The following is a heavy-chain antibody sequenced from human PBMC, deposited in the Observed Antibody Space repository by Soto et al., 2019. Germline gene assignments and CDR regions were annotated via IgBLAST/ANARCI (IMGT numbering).Heavy chain of an antibody. V-gene: IGHV5-51*01. CDR2: ICPGYSNI. CDR1: GYIFTDHC. Sequence: PGESLKISCKGSGYIFTDHCIVWVRQMAGKGLEWVGIICPGYSNIICSPSVQGQVTISADMSISTAYLQWSSLKASDTAVYYCARSPGGSYYYAMDVWGQGTTVTVSS. J-gene: IGHJ6*02. D-gene: IGHD3-10*01. CDR3: ARSPGGSYYYAMDV.